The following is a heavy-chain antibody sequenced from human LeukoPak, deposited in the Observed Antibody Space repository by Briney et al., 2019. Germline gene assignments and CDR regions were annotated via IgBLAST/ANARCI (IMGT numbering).Heavy chain of an antibody. J-gene: IGHJ4*02. V-gene: IGHV7-4-1*02. CDR1: GYTFIGYD. Sequence: ASVKVSCKTSGYTFIGYDIIWVRQATGQGLEWMGWINTNTGSPTYAQGFTGRFVFSLDTSVSTAYLQISSLKAEDTGVYYCARGAVIMLYVTPLGYWGQGTLVTVSS. CDR3: ARGAVIMLYVTPLGY. D-gene: IGHD2-8*01. CDR2: INTNTGSP.